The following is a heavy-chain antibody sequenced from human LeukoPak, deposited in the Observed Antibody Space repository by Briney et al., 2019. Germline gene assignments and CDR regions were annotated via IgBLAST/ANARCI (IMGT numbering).Heavy chain of an antibody. CDR3: AGGGGHGRAFDY. J-gene: IGHJ4*02. CDR2: INHSGST. D-gene: IGHD3-10*01. CDR1: GGSFSGYY. Sequence: SETLSLTCAVYGGSFSGYYWSWIRQPPGKGLEWIGEINHSGSTNYNPSLKSRVTISVDTSKNQFSLKLSSVTAADTAVYYCAGGGGHGRAFDYWGQGTLVTVSS. V-gene: IGHV4-34*01.